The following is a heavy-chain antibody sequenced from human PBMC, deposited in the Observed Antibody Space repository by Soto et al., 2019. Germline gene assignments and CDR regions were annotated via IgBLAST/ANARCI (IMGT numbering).Heavy chain of an antibody. Sequence: SETLSLTCGVYGGSFSSYYWSWIRQPPGKGLEWIGQINHYGSTDYNPSLKSRVTISVDTSKNHFSLRLSSVTAADTAMYYCGTHCSSTSCYYTFDPWGQGTLVTVSS. CDR3: GTHCSSTSCYYTFDP. J-gene: IGHJ5*02. D-gene: IGHD2-2*01. CDR2: INHYGST. CDR1: GGSFSSYY. V-gene: IGHV4-34*01.